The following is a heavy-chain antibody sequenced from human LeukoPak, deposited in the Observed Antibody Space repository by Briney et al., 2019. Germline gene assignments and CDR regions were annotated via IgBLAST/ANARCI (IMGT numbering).Heavy chain of an antibody. CDR3: ARSPVDCTNGVCYHDY. D-gene: IGHD2-8*01. V-gene: IGHV4-34*01. J-gene: IGHJ4*02. Sequence: SETPSLTCAVYGGSFSGYYWSWIRQPPGKGLEWIGEINHSGSTNYNPSLKSRVTISVDTSKNQFSLKLSSVTAADTAVYYCARSPVDCTNGVCYHDYWGQGTLVTVSS. CDR2: INHSGST. CDR1: GGSFSGYY.